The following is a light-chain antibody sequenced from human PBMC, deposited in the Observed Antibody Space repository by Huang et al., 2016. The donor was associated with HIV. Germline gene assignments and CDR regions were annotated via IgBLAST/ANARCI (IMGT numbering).Light chain of an antibody. CDR2: GAS. CDR3: QRSYSSLT. V-gene: IGKV1-39*01. J-gene: IGKJ5*01. CDR1: QTIRSY. Sequence: DIQMTQSPSSLSASVGDRVTITCRASQTIRSYLNWYQQKPGTAPRLLIYGASSLHSGVPSRFSGSGSGTDFALTISNLQLEDFATYYCQRSYSSLTFGQGTRLEIK.